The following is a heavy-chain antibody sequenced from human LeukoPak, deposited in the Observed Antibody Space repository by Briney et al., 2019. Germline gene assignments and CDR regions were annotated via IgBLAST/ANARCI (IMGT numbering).Heavy chain of an antibody. CDR1: GYTFTCYD. CDR2: MNPNSGDT. V-gene: IGHV1-8*01. Sequence: ASVTVSCKASGYTFTCYDIHGVRQPTGQGLAWMGRMNPNSGDTGFAQKFQGRLTITRSTSISTAYMGLSSLRSEDTAVYYCARDKDMAVPGYWGERNLVTVSS. CDR3: ARDKDMAVPGY. J-gene: IGHJ4*02. D-gene: IGHD6-19*01.